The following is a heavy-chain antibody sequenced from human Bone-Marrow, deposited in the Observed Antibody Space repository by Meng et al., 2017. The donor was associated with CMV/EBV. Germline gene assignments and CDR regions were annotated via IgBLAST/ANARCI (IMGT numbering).Heavy chain of an antibody. J-gene: IGHJ6*02. Sequence: GESLKISCAGSGFTFSSHWMSWVRQAPGKGLEWVANIKEDGSEKYYVDSVKGRFTISRDNAKNSLYLQMNSLRAEDTAVYYCARWGSSSWHYYYYYGMDVWGQGTTVTVSS. CDR2: IKEDGSEK. D-gene: IGHD6-13*01. CDR1: GFTFSSHW. V-gene: IGHV3-7*01. CDR3: ARWGSSSWHYYYYYGMDV.